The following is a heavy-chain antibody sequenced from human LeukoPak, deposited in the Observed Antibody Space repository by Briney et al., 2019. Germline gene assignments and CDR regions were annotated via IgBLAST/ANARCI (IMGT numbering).Heavy chain of an antibody. CDR2: IIPIFGTA. D-gene: IGHD3-22*01. Sequence: ASVKVSCKASGGTFSSYAISWVRQAPGQGLEWMGGIIPIFGTANYAQKFQGRVTITADESTSTAYMELSSLRSEDTAVYYCARAKGYYDSSGYYYYYGMDVWGQGTTVTVSS. J-gene: IGHJ6*02. CDR1: GGTFSSYA. V-gene: IGHV1-69*13. CDR3: ARAKGYYDSSGYYYYYGMDV.